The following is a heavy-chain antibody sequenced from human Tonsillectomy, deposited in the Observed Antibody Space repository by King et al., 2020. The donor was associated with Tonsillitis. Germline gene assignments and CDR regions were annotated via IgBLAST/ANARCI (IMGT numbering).Heavy chain of an antibody. D-gene: IGHD3-22*01. CDR2: IREEGNLK. J-gene: IGHJ3*01. CDR3: ARDTNYFDGNLYYDVFDL. V-gene: IGHV3-7*03. Sequence: VQLVESGGGLVQPGGSLRLSCSAFGVTLNNYWMTWIRRAPGKGREWGANIREEGNLKDYRDSVEGRFTISRDNARNSVYLQRNSLRAGDTAVYYCARDTNYFDGNLYYDVFDLWGQGTMVTVSS. CDR1: GVTLNNYW.